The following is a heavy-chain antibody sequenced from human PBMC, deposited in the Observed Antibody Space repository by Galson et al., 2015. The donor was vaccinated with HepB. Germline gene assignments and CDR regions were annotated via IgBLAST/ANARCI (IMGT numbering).Heavy chain of an antibody. CDR1: GFTFSNYA. V-gene: IGHV3-23*01. CDR3: AKDAPWGAYCTSSSCYGLDY. Sequence: SLRLSCAASGFTFSNYAMSWVRQAPGKGLEWVSAISGSGGSTYYADSVKGRLTISRDNSKNTLYLQMNSLGAEDTAVYYCAKDAPWGAYCTSSSCYGLDYWGQGTLVTVSS. CDR2: ISGSGGST. D-gene: IGHD2-2*01. J-gene: IGHJ4*02.